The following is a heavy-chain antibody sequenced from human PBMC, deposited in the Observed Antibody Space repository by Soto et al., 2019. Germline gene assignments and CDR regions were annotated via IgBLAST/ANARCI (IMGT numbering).Heavy chain of an antibody. Sequence: ASVKVSCKASGYTFASFHINWVRQATGQGFEWMGWMNPNNGNAGYAEKFQGRVTMTRDTSTNTAYMELRSLRSEDTAVYYCARTSGYYFYDYWGQGTLVTVSS. V-gene: IGHV1-8*01. CDR1: GYTFASFH. D-gene: IGHD3-3*01. CDR2: MNPNNGNA. J-gene: IGHJ4*02. CDR3: ARTSGYYFYDY.